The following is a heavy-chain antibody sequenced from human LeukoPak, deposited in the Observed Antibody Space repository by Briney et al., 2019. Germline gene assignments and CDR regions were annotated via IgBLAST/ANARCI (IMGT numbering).Heavy chain of an antibody. CDR2: ISSSGSTI. CDR1: GFTFSDYY. J-gene: IGHJ4*02. CDR3: ASGLNTVTVPFDY. V-gene: IGHV3-11*01. Sequence: KSGGSLRLSCAASGFTFSDYYMNWIRQAPGKGLEWISYISSSGSTIYYADSVKGRFTISRDNAKNSLYLQMNSLRAEDTAVYYCASGLNTVTVPFDYWGQGTLVTVSS. D-gene: IGHD4-17*01.